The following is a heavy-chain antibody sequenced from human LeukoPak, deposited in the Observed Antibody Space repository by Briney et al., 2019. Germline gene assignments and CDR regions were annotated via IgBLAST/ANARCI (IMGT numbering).Heavy chain of an antibody. J-gene: IGHJ6*03. CDR2: IYYSGST. D-gene: IGHD2-2*02. V-gene: IGHV4-31*03. Sequence: SQTLSLTCTVSGGSISSGGYYWSWIRQHPGKGLEWIGYIYYSGSTYYNPSLKSRVTISVDTSKNQFSLKLSSVTAADTAVYYCARVVIGYCSSTSCYTDDYYYYMDVWGKGTTVTVS. CDR3: ARVVIGYCSSTSCYTDDYYYYMDV. CDR1: GGSISSGGYY.